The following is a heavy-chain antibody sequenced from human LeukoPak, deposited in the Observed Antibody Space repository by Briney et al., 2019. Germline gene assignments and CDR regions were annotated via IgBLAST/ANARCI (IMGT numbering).Heavy chain of an antibody. CDR3: AKDLVILMVYAKNWFDP. Sequence: PGGSLRLSCAASGFTFSSYGMHWVRQAPGKGLEWVAFIRYDGSNKYYADSVKGRFTISRDNSKNTLYLQMNSLRAEDTAVYYYAKDLVILMVYAKNWFDPWGQGTLVTVSS. CDR2: IRYDGSNK. D-gene: IGHD2-8*01. CDR1: GFTFSSYG. J-gene: IGHJ5*02. V-gene: IGHV3-30*02.